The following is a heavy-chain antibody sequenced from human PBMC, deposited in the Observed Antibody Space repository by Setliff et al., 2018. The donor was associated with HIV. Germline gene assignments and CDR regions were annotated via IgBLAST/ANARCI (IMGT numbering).Heavy chain of an antibody. J-gene: IGHJ4*02. CDR1: GGPLSGHY. D-gene: IGHD3-22*01. CDR2: TSHSGKT. CDR3: ATRAIVVIPDY. Sequence: SETLSLTCAVYGGPLSGHYWSWIRQPPGQGLEWIGETSHSGKTNYNPSLKSRVTISVDTSKNQFSLKLTSVTAADTAVYYCATRAIVVIPDYWGQGTLVTVS. V-gene: IGHV4-34*01.